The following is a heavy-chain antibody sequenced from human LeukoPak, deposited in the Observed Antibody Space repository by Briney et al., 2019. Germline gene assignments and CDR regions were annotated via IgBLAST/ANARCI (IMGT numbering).Heavy chain of an antibody. V-gene: IGHV3-23*01. D-gene: IGHD3-22*01. Sequence: QAGGSLRLSCAVSGIALSSYGMSWVRQAPGKGLEWVAGITGSGGSTNYADSVKGRFTISRDNPKNTLYLQMNSLRAEDTAVYFCAKRGVVIRVILVGFHKEAYYFDSWGQGALVTVSS. CDR3: AKRGVVIRVILVGFHKEAYYFDS. CDR1: GIALSSYG. CDR2: ITGSGGST. J-gene: IGHJ4*02.